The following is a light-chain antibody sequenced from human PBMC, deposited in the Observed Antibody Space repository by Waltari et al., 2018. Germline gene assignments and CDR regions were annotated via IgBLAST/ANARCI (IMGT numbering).Light chain of an antibody. Sequence: QSALTQPASASGSLGQSITISCSGTSRDIGRYTYFSWYQQHPGKAPKLIIYDVDHRPSGVSHRFSGSKSGNTASLTISGLRAEDEADYHCSSYTTTTPVIFGGGTKVTVL. V-gene: IGLV2-14*03. CDR3: SSYTTTTPVI. CDR1: SRDIGRYTY. CDR2: DVD. J-gene: IGLJ2*01.